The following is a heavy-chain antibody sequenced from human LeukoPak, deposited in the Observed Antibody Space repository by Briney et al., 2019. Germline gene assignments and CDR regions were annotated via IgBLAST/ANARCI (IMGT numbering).Heavy chain of an antibody. J-gene: IGHJ4*02. CDR2: ITSGTTYI. D-gene: IGHD6-6*01. CDR3: TRWPYSSSYYFDY. V-gene: IGHV3-21*01. CDR1: GFTFSDYN. Sequence: TGGSLRLSCAASGFTFSDYNMNWVRQSPEKGLEWVSSITSGTTYIYYADSVRGRFTLSRDNAKNSLYLQMNSLRAEDTAVYYCTRWPYSSSYYFDYWGQGTLVTVSS.